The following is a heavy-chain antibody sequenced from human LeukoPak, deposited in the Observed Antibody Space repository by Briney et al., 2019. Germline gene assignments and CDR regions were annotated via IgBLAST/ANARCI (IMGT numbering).Heavy chain of an antibody. D-gene: IGHD5-24*01. CDR3: ARIGYNHYFDY. CDR2: INPNSGGT. CDR1: GYTFTGYY. Sequence: GASVKVSCKASGYTFTGYYMHWVRQAPGQGLEWMGWINPNSGGTNYAQTFQGRVTMTRDTSITTAYLELSRLRSDDTAVYYCARIGYNHYFDYWGQGTLVTVSS. V-gene: IGHV1-2*02. J-gene: IGHJ4*02.